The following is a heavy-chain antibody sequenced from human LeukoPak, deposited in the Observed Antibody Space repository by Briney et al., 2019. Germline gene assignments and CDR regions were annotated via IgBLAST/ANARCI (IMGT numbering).Heavy chain of an antibody. CDR3: ATYSRVGQLVGYFDY. CDR2: IKQDGSEK. D-gene: IGHD6-6*01. J-gene: IGHJ4*02. CDR1: GSTFSSYW. V-gene: IGHV3-7*01. Sequence: GGSLRLSCAASGSTFSSYWMSWVRQAPGKGLEWVANIKQDGSEKYYVDSVKGRFTISRDNAKNSLYLQMNSLRAEDTAVYYCATYSRVGQLVGYFDYWGQGTLVTVSS.